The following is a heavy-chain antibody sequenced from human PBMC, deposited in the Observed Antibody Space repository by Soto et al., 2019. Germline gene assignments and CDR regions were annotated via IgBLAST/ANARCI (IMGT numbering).Heavy chain of an antibody. J-gene: IGHJ6*02. Sequence: QVQLVESGGGVVQPGRSLRLSCAASGFTFSSFGMHWVRQAPGKVLDWVALISYDGNNKYSADSVKGRFTISRDNSKNTLYLQMNSLRAEDTAVYYCSHQQLGATDYYYYGMDVWGQGTTVIVSS. D-gene: IGHD1-26*01. CDR2: ISYDGNNK. V-gene: IGHV3-30*03. CDR3: SHQQLGATDYYYYGMDV. CDR1: GFTFSSFG.